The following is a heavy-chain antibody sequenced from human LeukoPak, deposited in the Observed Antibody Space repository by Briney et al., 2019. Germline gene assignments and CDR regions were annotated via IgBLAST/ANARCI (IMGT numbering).Heavy chain of an antibody. CDR3: AGSRDGYTYYFDY. D-gene: IGHD5-24*01. CDR2: IYYSGST. CDR1: GGSISSYY. V-gene: IGHV4-59*01. Sequence: KPSETLSLTCTVSGGSISSYYWSWIRQPPGKGLEGIGYIYYSGSTNYNPSLKSRVTISVDTSKNQFSLKLSSVTAADTAVYYCAGSRDGYTYYFDYWGQGTLVTVSS. J-gene: IGHJ4*02.